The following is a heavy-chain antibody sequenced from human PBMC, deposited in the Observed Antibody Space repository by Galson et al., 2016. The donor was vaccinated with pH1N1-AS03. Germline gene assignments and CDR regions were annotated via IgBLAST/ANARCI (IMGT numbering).Heavy chain of an antibody. CDR3: AKCDVSCQHSTLDY. D-gene: IGHD2-2*01. J-gene: IGHJ4*02. Sequence: SLRLSCAASGFTFSSYAMIWARQAPGKGLEWVSAISGSGGSTYYADSVKGRFTISRDNSKNTLFLEMDSLRAEDTAVYYCAKCDVSCQHSTLDYWGQGTLVTVSS. CDR1: GFTFSSYA. V-gene: IGHV3-23*01. CDR2: ISGSGGST.